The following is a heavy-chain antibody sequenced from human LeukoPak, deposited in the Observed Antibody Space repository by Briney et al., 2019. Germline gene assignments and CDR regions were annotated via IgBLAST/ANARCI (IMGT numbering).Heavy chain of an antibody. J-gene: IGHJ4*02. CDR1: GYTFSSYS. V-gene: IGHV3-21*01. D-gene: IGHD4-17*01. CDR2: ISVRSNYI. Sequence: GGSLRLSCAASGYTFSSYSINWVRQAPGKGLEWVSSISVRSNYIYYADSVRGRFSISRDDARDSLYLQMNILRAEDTAVYYSVRLRRISDTSRDYYYYDYWGQGTLVTVSS. CDR3: VRLRRISDTSRDYYYYDY.